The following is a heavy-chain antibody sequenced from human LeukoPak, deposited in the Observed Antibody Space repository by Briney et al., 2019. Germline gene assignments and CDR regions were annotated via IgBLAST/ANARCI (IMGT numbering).Heavy chain of an antibody. J-gene: IGHJ3*02. Sequence: ASVKVSCKASGYTFTSYYMHWVRQAPGQGLEWMGIINPSGGSTSYAQKFQGRVTMTRDTSTSTVYMELSSLRSEDTAVYYCARVGLFLDLPTTDAFDIWGQGTMVTVSS. D-gene: IGHD1-7*01. CDR2: INPSGGST. V-gene: IGHV1-46*01. CDR3: ARVGLFLDLPTTDAFDI. CDR1: GYTFTSYY.